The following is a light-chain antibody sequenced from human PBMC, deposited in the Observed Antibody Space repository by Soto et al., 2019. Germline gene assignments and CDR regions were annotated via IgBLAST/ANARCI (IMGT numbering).Light chain of an antibody. CDR2: GVS. J-gene: IGLJ1*01. V-gene: IGLV2-14*01. Sequence: QSALTQPPSASGSPGQSITISCTGTISDFVVYNYVSWYQQHPGKAPKLMIYGVSNRPSGVSNRFSGSKSGNTASLTISGLQAEDEADYYCSSHTTSSALQVFGSGTKVTVL. CDR3: SSHTTSSALQV. CDR1: ISDFVVYNY.